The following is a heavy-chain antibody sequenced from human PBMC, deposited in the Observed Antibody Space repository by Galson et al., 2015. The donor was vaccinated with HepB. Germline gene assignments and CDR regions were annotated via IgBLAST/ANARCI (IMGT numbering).Heavy chain of an antibody. CDR3: AKEKTSAGFFDY. Sequence: LRLPCAASGFPFATYAMSWVRQAPGQGLEWVSAIGGRGTRTHYSDSVKRRFTISRDNSKNTLYLQMNSLRAEDTAVYFCAKEKTSAGFFDYWGQGALVTVSS. CDR2: IGGRGTRT. V-gene: IGHV3-23*01. J-gene: IGHJ4*02. CDR1: GFPFATYA.